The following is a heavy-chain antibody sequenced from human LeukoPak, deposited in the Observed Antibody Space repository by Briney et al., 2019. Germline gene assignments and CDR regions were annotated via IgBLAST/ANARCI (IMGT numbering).Heavy chain of an antibody. CDR2: ISSSGSTV. V-gene: IGHV3-11*01. D-gene: IGHD1-20*01. Sequence: GGSLRLSCAASGFTFSDYYMSWIRQAPGKGPEWVSYISSSGSTVYYADSVKGRFTMSRDNAKNSLYLQMNSLRAEDTAVYYCARDYYNWNYLDYWGQGTLVTVPS. CDR3: ARDYYNWNYLDY. CDR1: GFTFSDYY. J-gene: IGHJ4*02.